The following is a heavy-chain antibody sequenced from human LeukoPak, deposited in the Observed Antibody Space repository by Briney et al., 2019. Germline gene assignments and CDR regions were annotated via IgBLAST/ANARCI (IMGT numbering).Heavy chain of an antibody. V-gene: IGHV5-51*01. Sequence: GESLKISCQGSGYSFTSYWIGWVRQMPGKGLEWMGIIYPGDSDTRYSPFFQGQVTISADKSISTAYLQWSSLKASDTAMYYCARGKIDYYDSSGYMDYWGQGTLVTVSS. CDR3: ARGKIDYYDSSGYMDY. J-gene: IGHJ4*02. CDR2: IYPGDSDT. CDR1: GYSFTSYW. D-gene: IGHD3-22*01.